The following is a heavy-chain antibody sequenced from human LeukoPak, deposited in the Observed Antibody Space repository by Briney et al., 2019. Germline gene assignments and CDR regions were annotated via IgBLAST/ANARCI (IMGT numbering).Heavy chain of an antibody. D-gene: IGHD4-11*01. Sequence: SETLSLTCTVSGGSISSSSYYWSWIRQPAGKGLEWIGRIYTSGSTNYNPSLKSRVTMSVDTSKNQFSLKLSSVTAADTAVYYCAREGSQDYSNYFNWFDPWGQGTLVTVSS. CDR2: IYTSGST. CDR1: GGSISSSSYY. V-gene: IGHV4-61*02. CDR3: AREGSQDYSNYFNWFDP. J-gene: IGHJ5*02.